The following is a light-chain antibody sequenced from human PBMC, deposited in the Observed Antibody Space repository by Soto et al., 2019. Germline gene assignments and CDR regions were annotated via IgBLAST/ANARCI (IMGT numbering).Light chain of an antibody. CDR2: EGT. V-gene: IGLV2-23*01. J-gene: IGLJ1*01. CDR3: CSSGGSPTYV. CDR1: NSDVGIYNL. Sequence: QSVLTQPASVSGSPGQSITVSCTGINSDVGIYNLVSWYQHHPGKAPKLVIYEGTKRPSGVSSRFSGSKSGNTASLTISGLQAEDEGDYYCCSSGGSPTYVFGTGTKLTVL.